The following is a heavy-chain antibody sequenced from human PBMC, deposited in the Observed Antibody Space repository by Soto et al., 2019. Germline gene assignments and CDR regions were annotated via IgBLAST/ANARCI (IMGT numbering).Heavy chain of an antibody. CDR1: GGIFTNYW. V-gene: IGHV5-51*01. CDR2: INPIYSDT. CDR3: VLSYSNSWYYFDD. J-gene: IGHJ4*02. D-gene: IGHD6-13*01. Sequence: GESLRISCKASGGIFTNYWIAGGRQMPGQGLEWIGIINPIYSDTRYSPSFQGQVTISADKSISTTYLQWSSLKASDTAMYYCVLSYSNSWYYFDDWGQGTLVTVSS.